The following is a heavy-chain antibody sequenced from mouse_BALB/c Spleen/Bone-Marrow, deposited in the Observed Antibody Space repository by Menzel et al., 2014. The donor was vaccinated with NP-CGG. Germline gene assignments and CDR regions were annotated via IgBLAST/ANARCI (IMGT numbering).Heavy chain of an antibody. J-gene: IGHJ3*01. D-gene: IGHD1-1*01. CDR3: ARDADYGSSSAY. V-gene: IGHV7-1*02. CDR2: SRNKANDYTT. Sequence: EVKLVESGGGLVQPGGSLRLSCAPSGFTFSDFYMAWVRQPPGKRLEWIAASRNKANDYTTEYSASVKGRFIVSRDTSQSILYLQMNALRAEDTAIYYCARDADYGSSSAYWGQGTLVTVSA. CDR1: GFTFSDFY.